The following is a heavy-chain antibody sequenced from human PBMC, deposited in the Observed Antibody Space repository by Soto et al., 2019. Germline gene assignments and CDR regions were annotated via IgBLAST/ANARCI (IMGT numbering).Heavy chain of an antibody. CDR2: ISAGGGGT. Sequence: PGESLKISCAASGFSFTSYAMTWFRQSPGKELEWVSTISAGGGGTYYADSVKGRFTISRDNSKNTLYLQMNSLRADDTAVYYCAKDGGYGMDVWGQGTTVTVSS. CDR3: AKDGGYGMDV. CDR1: GFSFTSYA. J-gene: IGHJ6*02. V-gene: IGHV3-23*01.